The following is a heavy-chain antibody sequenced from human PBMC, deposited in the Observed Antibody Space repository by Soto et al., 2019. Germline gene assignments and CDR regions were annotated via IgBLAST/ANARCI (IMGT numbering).Heavy chain of an antibody. J-gene: IGHJ4*02. V-gene: IGHV4-59*05. CDR3: ARVNDYVDY. CDR1: GGSISGSY. Sequence: SETLSLTCSVSGGSISGSYWSWIRQSPGKGLEWIGSIYYSGSTYYNPSLKSRVTISVDTSKNQFSLKLSSVTAADTAVYYCARVNDYVDYWGQGTLVTVSS. D-gene: IGHD3-16*01. CDR2: IYYSGST.